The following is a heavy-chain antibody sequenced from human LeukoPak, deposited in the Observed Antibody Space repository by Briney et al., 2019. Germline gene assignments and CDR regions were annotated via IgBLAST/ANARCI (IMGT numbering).Heavy chain of an antibody. Sequence: GGSLRLSCAASGFTFSSYSMNWVRQAPGKGLEWVSSISSSSSYIYYADSVKGRFTISRDNSKNSLYLQLNSLRTEDTALYYCAKDSHSLRDYFDSWGQGTLVTVSS. CDR2: ISSSSSYI. D-gene: IGHD2-15*01. CDR1: GFTFSSYS. J-gene: IGHJ4*02. V-gene: IGHV3-21*04. CDR3: AKDSHSLRDYFDS.